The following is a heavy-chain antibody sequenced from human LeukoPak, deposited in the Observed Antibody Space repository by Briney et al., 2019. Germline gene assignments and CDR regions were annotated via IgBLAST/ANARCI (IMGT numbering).Heavy chain of an antibody. CDR3: AKDPANPIVVVPAFDY. V-gene: IGHV3-23*01. Sequence: GGSLRLSCAAPGFTFSSYAMSWVRQAPGKGLEWVSAISGSGGSTYYADSVKGRFTISRDNSKNTLYLQMNSLRAEDTAVYYCAKDPANPIVVVPAFDYWGQGTLVTVSS. CDR2: ISGSGGST. D-gene: IGHD2-2*01. CDR1: GFTFSSYA. J-gene: IGHJ4*02.